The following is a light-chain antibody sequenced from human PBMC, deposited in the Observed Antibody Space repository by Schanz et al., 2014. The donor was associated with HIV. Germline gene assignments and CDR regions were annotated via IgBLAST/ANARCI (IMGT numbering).Light chain of an antibody. CDR2: DVS. J-gene: IGLJ2*01. CDR3: SSYTTSSTVL. V-gene: IGLV2-14*03. Sequence: QSVLTQPASVSGSPGQSITISCSGTSSDVGAYNYVSWYQQHPGKAPKLMIYDVSNRPSGVSSRFFGSKSGNTASLTISGLQAEDEAEYYCSSYTTSSTVLFRGGTKLTVL. CDR1: SSDVGAYNY.